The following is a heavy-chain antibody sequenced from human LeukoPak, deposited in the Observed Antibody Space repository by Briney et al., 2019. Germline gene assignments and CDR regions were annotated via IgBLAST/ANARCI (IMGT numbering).Heavy chain of an antibody. Sequence: GGSLRLSCAASGFTFSSYSMHWVRQAPGKGLEWVSSISSSSYIYYADSVKGRFTISRDNTKNSLYLQMNSLRAEDTAVYYCARDNEPGDSSGYSYYYYYYYMDVWGKGTTVTVSS. CDR2: ISSSSYI. CDR3: ARDNEPGDSSGYSYYYYYYYMDV. CDR1: GFTFSSYS. D-gene: IGHD3-22*01. J-gene: IGHJ6*03. V-gene: IGHV3-21*01.